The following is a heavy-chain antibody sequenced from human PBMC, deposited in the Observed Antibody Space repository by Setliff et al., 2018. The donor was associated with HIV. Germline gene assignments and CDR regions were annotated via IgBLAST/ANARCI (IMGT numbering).Heavy chain of an antibody. CDR1: GDSISNYY. Sequence: ASETLSLTCTVSGDSISNYYWSWVRQPPGKGLEWIGYIYTTGSTNYNPSLNSRVTMSVDTSKNQFSLKLRSVTAADTAVYYCEVAGQWGQGTLVTVSS. CDR2: IYTTGST. CDR3: EVAGQ. D-gene: IGHD6-19*01. J-gene: IGHJ4*02. V-gene: IGHV4-4*08.